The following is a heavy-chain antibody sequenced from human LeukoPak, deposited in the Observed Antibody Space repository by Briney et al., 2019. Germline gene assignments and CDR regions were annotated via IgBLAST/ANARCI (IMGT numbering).Heavy chain of an antibody. J-gene: IGHJ4*02. CDR1: GFTFSSYA. CDR2: ISGSGSST. V-gene: IGHV3-23*01. CDR3: AKDSDGSGWYFDY. Sequence: PGGSLRLSCAASGFTFSSYAMNWVRQGPGKGLEWVSDISGSGSSTYYADSVKGRLTISRDNSKNTLYLQMNSLRAEDTAVYYCAKDSDGSGWYFDYWGQGTLVTVSS. D-gene: IGHD6-19*01.